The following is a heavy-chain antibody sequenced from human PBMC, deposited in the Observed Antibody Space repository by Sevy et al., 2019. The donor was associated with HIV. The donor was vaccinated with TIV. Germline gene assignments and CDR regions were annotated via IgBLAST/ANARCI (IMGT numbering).Heavy chain of an antibody. CDR1: GFTFASYD. Sequence: ASVKVSCKASGFTFASYDIYWVRQATGQGLEWMGWMNTNTGNTGFAQKFQGRATMTRNTSITTAYMELSHLRSEDTAVYYCARVSILYLRYGMGVWGQGTTVTDSS. V-gene: IGHV1-8*02. D-gene: IGHD2-15*01. CDR3: ARVSILYLRYGMGV. J-gene: IGHJ6*02. CDR2: MNTNTGNT.